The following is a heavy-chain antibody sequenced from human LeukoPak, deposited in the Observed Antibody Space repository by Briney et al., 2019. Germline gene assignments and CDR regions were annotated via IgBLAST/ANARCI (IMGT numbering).Heavy chain of an antibody. J-gene: IGHJ4*02. Sequence: SQTLSLTCAISGDSVSMNSVAWNWIRQSPSRGLEWLGSTYYRSKWYHDYAVSVKSRITINPDTSKNQFSLQLNSVTPEDTAVYYCARDHDYGDYGTYEDYWGQGTLVTVSS. D-gene: IGHD4-17*01. CDR1: GDSVSMNSVA. V-gene: IGHV6-1*01. CDR3: ARDHDYGDYGTYEDY. CDR2: TYYRSKWYH.